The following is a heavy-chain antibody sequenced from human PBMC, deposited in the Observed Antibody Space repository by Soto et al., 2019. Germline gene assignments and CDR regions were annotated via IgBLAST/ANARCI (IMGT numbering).Heavy chain of an antibody. Sequence: QVQLVESGGGVVQPGRSLRLSCAASGFTFSSYAMHWVRQAPGKGLEWVAVISYDGSNKYYADSVKGRFIISRDNSKNTLYLQMNSLRAEDTAVYYCARDGTCSGGSCYHNWFDPWGQGTLVTVSS. V-gene: IGHV3-30-3*01. D-gene: IGHD2-15*01. CDR2: ISYDGSNK. CDR1: GFTFSSYA. J-gene: IGHJ5*02. CDR3: ARDGTCSGGSCYHNWFDP.